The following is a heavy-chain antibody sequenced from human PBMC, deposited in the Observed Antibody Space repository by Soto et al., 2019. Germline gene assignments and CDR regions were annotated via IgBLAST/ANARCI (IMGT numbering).Heavy chain of an antibody. CDR2: IKFVGSEE. D-gene: IGHD2-2*01. J-gene: IGHJ1*01. V-gene: IGHV3-7*03. CDR3: VQDGGYCSSSTCYRPRSHYLNS. Sequence: GSLRLSCEASGFTFSDYGMSWVRQAPGKGPEWVANIKFVGSEEQYVDSVRGRFTISRDNSRSSLSLQMNSLRAEDTDVYYCVQDGGYCSSSTCYRPRSHYLNSWGQGTMGTCSS. CDR1: GFTFSDYG.